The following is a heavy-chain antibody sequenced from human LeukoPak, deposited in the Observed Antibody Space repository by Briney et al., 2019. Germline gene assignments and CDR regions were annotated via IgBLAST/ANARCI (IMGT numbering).Heavy chain of an antibody. Sequence: QPGGSLRLSCAASGFTFSSYAMNWVRQAPGKGLEWVSGISGGGGSTYYADSVKGRFTISRDNSKNTLYLQMNSLRAEDTAVYYCARKTYYYGSGPGYYYGMDVWGQGTTVTVSS. J-gene: IGHJ6*02. CDR3: ARKTYYYGSGPGYYYGMDV. D-gene: IGHD3-10*01. CDR1: GFTFSSYA. CDR2: ISGGGGST. V-gene: IGHV3-23*01.